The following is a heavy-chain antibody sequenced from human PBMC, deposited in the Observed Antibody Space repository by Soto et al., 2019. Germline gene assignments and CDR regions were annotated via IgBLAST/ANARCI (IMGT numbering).Heavy chain of an antibody. CDR1: GFTFSSYG. V-gene: IGHV3-33*01. CDR3: ARDRGLEYQLLPARREYYYYYYGMDV. Sequence: VGSLRLSCAASGFTFSSYGMHWVRQAPGKGLEWVAVIWYDGSNKYYADSVKGRFTISRDNSKNTLYLQMNSLRAEDTAVYYCARDRGLEYQLLPARREYYYYYYGMDVWGQGTTVTVSS. J-gene: IGHJ6*02. D-gene: IGHD2-2*01. CDR2: IWYDGSNK.